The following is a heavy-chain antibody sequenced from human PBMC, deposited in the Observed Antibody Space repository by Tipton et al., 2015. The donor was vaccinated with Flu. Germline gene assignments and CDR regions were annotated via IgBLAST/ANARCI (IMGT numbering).Heavy chain of an antibody. D-gene: IGHD1-1*01. Sequence: TLSLTCTVSDNSISGFYWSWLRQTPGKGLEYVAHLFPGVTNYYSPSFRGRVRISMDMSKREFSLTMDSVTTADTAIHFCSRGPDNAKTLTWGRGILVTVSS. CDR3: SRGPDNAKTLT. CDR2: LFPGVTN. CDR1: DNSISGFY. J-gene: IGHJ4*02. V-gene: IGHV4-59*01.